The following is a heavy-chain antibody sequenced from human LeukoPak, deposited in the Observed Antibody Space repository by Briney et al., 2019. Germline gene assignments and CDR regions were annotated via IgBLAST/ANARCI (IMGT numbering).Heavy chain of an antibody. CDR1: GFTFSSYS. J-gene: IGHJ4*02. V-gene: IGHV3-21*01. CDR2: ISGSSSYK. D-gene: IGHD3-22*01. Sequence: GGSLRLSCAASGFTFSSYSMNWVRQAPGKGLEWVSFISGSSSYKYYADSVKGRFTISRDNAKNSLYLQMNSLRAEDTAVYYCAKRDSSGYYYFDYWGQGTLVTVSS. CDR3: AKRDSSGYYYFDY.